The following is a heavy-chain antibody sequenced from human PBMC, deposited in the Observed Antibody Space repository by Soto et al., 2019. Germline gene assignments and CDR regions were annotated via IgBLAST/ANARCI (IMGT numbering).Heavy chain of an antibody. D-gene: IGHD3-10*01. CDR3: AKGRGGSGSLTPRVDF. CDR1: GFTFNNYA. V-gene: IGHV3-23*01. J-gene: IGHJ4*02. CDR2: ISGGGDTT. Sequence: EVQLLESGGGFVQPGGSLRLSCAASGFTFNNYAMTWVRQAPGKGLEWVSAISGGGDTTSYADSVKGRFTVSRDGSKHTLYLQMSSLRAEDTALYYCAKGRGGSGSLTPRVDFWGQGTLVTVSS.